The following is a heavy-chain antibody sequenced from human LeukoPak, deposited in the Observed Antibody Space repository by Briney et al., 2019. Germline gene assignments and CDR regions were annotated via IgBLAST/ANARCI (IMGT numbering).Heavy chain of an antibody. J-gene: IGHJ4*02. Sequence: GASVKVSCKASGYTFTSYDFNWVRQATGQRPEWMGWMSPNSGDTGYALKFQDRVTMTRNTSISTAYMELSSLRSDDTAVYYCARGPPNWGYDYWGPGTLVTVSS. CDR1: GYTFTSYD. CDR3: ARGPPNWGYDY. CDR2: MSPNSGDT. D-gene: IGHD7-27*01. V-gene: IGHV1-8*01.